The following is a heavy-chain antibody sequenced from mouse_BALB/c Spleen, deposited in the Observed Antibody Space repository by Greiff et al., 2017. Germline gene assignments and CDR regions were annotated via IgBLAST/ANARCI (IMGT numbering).Heavy chain of an antibody. Sequence: VMLVESGPGLVQPSQSLSITCTVSGFSLTSYGVHWVRQSPGKGLEWLGVIWSGGSTDYNAAFISRLSISKDNSKSQVFFKMNSLQANDTAIYYCARETMITTDAMDYWGQGTSVTVSS. D-gene: IGHD2-4*01. J-gene: IGHJ4*01. CDR2: IWSGGST. CDR3: ARETMITTDAMDY. CDR1: GFSLTSYG. V-gene: IGHV2-2*02.